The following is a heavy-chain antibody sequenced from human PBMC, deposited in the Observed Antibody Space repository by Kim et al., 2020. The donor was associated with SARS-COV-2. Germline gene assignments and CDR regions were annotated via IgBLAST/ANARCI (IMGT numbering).Heavy chain of an antibody. V-gene: IGHV1-46*01. Sequence: AQKFQGRVTMTRDTSTSTVYMELSSLRSEDTAVYYCARDRSLDSSSWYPSWGQGTLVTVSS. D-gene: IGHD6-13*01. CDR3: ARDRSLDSSSWYPS. J-gene: IGHJ5*02.